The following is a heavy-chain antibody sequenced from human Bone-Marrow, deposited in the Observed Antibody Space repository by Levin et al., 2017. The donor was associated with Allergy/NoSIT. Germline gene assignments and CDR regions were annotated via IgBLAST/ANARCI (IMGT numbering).Heavy chain of an antibody. Sequence: PGGSLRLSCAASGITASNVWMSWVRQAPGKGLEWVGFIRSKASGGTTDYATPVKGRFSISRDDSRNTLYLQMSNLKTDDTSIYFCTSTLEHWGQGILVTVSS. CDR2: IRSKASGGTT. V-gene: IGHV3-15*08. CDR3: TSTLEH. CDR1: GITASNVW. J-gene: IGHJ5*02.